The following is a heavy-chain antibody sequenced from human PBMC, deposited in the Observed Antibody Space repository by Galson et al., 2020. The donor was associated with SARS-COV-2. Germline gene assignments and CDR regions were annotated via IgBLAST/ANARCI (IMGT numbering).Heavy chain of an antibody. CDR1: GYTLTELS. J-gene: IGHJ4*02. Sequence: GESLKISCKVSGYTLTELSMHWVRQAPGKGLEWMGGFDPEDGETIYAQKFQGRVTMTEDTSTDTAYMELSSLRSEDTAVYYCATGPAYCGGDCYFGFGYWGQGTLVTVSS. V-gene: IGHV1-24*01. CDR3: ATGPAYCGGDCYFGFGY. CDR2: FDPEDGET. D-gene: IGHD2-21*02.